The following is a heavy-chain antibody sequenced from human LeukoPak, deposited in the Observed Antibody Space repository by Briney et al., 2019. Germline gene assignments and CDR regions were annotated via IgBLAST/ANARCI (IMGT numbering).Heavy chain of an antibody. J-gene: IGHJ6*02. Sequence: SVKVSCKASGGTFSSYAISWVRQAPGQGLEWMGRIIPILGIANYAQKFQGRVTITADKSTSTAYMELSSLRSEDTAVYYCARDTGDDFWSGYYTGIHYYYGMDVWGQGTTVTVSS. V-gene: IGHV1-69*04. CDR2: IIPILGIA. CDR3: ARDTGDDFWSGYYTGIHYYYGMDV. D-gene: IGHD3-3*01. CDR1: GGTFSSYA.